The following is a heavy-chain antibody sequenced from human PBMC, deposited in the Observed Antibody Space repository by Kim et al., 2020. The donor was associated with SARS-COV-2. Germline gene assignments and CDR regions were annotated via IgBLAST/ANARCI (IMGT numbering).Heavy chain of an antibody. Sequence: GGSLRLSCAASGFTFSSYAMHWVRQAPGKGLEWVAVIPYDGSNKYYADSVKGRFTISRDNSKNTLYLQMNSLRAEDTAVYYCARDGNSGSYYHYYYGMDVWGQGTTVTVSS. CDR3: ARDGNSGSYYHYYYGMDV. D-gene: IGHD1-26*01. V-gene: IGHV3-30*04. CDR2: IPYDGSNK. J-gene: IGHJ6*02. CDR1: GFTFSSYA.